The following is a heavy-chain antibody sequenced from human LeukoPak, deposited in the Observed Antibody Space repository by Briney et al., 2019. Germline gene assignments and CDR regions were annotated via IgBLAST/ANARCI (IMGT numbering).Heavy chain of an antibody. V-gene: IGHV3-48*03. J-gene: IGHJ6*04. CDR1: GFTFGDYA. D-gene: IGHD3-10*02. CDR2: ISSSGSTI. CDR3: AELGITMIGGV. Sequence: GGSLRLSCTASGFTFGDYAMSWFRQAPGKGLEWVSYISSSGSTIYYADSVKGRFTISRDNAKNSLYLQMNSLRAEDTAVYYCAELGITMIGGVWGKGTTVTISS.